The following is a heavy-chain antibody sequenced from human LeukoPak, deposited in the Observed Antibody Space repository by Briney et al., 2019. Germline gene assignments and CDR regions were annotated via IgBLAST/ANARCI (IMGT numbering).Heavy chain of an antibody. CDR3: AKDPPYDFWSGYYSSTGIGMDV. Sequence: GGSLRLSCAASGFTFSSYAMSWVRQAPGKGLEWVSAISGSGGSTYYADSVKGRFTISRDNSKDTLYLQMNSLRAEDTAVYYCAKDPPYDFWSGYYSSTGIGMDVWGQGTTVTVSS. CDR2: ISGSGGST. J-gene: IGHJ6*02. CDR1: GFTFSSYA. D-gene: IGHD3-3*01. V-gene: IGHV3-23*01.